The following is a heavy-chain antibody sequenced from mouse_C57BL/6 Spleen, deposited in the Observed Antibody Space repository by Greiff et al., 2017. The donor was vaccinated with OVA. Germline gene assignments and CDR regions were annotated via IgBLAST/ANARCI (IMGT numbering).Heavy chain of an antibody. CDR2: ISSGGSYT. V-gene: IGHV5-6*01. Sequence: EVQVVESGGDLVKPGGSLKLSCAASGFTFSSYGMSWVRQTPDKRLEWVATISSGGSYTYYPDSVKGRFTISRDNAKNTLYLQMSSLKSEDTAMYYCAAGDDYDAWFAYWGQGTLVTVSA. D-gene: IGHD2-4*01. CDR1: GFTFSSYG. CDR3: AAGDDYDAWFAY. J-gene: IGHJ3*01.